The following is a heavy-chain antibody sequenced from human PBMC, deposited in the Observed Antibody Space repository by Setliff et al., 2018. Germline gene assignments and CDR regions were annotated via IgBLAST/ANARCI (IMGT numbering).Heavy chain of an antibody. CDR1: GCTFNDYW. V-gene: IGHV5-51*01. D-gene: IGHD5-12*01. Sequence: PGESLKISCQASGCTFNDYWIGWVRHVAGKGLEWVVLFNPSNSDTRYHPSFRGRVTFSADRSTNTAYLQWSSLQASDAAMYYCVRSDIVANGGYWGQGTLVTVSS. CDR3: VRSDIVANGGY. CDR2: FNPSNSDT. J-gene: IGHJ4*02.